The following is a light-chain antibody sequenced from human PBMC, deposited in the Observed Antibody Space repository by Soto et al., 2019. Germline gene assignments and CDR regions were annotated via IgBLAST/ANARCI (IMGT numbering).Light chain of an antibody. CDR2: DNH. V-gene: IGLV1-51*01. J-gene: IGLJ2*01. CDR3: GTWDSSLSALL. Sequence: QSVLTQPPSVSATPGQKVTISCSGGKSNIGSNYVSWYQQIPGTAPKLLIYDNHKRASGIPDRFSGSTSGTSATLGITGLQPGDEADYCCGTWDSSLSALLFGGGTKLTVL. CDR1: KSNIGSNY.